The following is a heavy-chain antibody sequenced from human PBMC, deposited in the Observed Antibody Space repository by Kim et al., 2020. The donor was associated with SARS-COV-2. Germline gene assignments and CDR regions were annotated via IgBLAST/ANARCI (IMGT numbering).Heavy chain of an antibody. CDR2: IWYDGSNK. J-gene: IGHJ6*02. V-gene: IGHV3-33*01. CDR3: AADSGWFRNYYGMDV. Sequence: GGSLRLSCAASGFTFSSYAMHWVRQAPGKGLEWVAVIWYDGSNKYYADSVKGRFTISRDNSKNTLYLQMNSLRAEDTAVYYCAADSGWFRNYYGMDVWGQGTTVTVSS. D-gene: IGHD6-19*01. CDR1: GFTFSSYA.